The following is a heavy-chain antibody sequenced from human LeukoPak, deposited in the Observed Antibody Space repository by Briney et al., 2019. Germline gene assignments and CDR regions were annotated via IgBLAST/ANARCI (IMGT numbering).Heavy chain of an antibody. Sequence: PGRSLRLSCAASGFTFSSYAMHWVRQAPGKGLEWVAVIPYDGSNKYYADSVKGRYTISRDNSKNTLYLQMNSLRAEDTAVYYCARDVGLYSSSWYVSYYYYGMDVWGQGTTVTVSS. CDR2: IPYDGSNK. CDR3: ARDVGLYSSSWYVSYYYYGMDV. J-gene: IGHJ6*02. CDR1: GFTFSSYA. D-gene: IGHD6-13*01. V-gene: IGHV3-30-3*01.